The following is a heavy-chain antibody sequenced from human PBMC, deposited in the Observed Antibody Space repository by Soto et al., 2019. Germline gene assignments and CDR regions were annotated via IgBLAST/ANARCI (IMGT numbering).Heavy chain of an antibody. J-gene: IGHJ4*02. D-gene: IGHD6-13*01. CDR1: GYTFSNFW. CDR3: ARSPRSSPYFDF. Sequence: PGESLKISCQCSGYTFSNFWIGWVRQLPGQGLEWMGIIYPGDHETRYSPSFLGEVTISAETSINTAYLQWSSLEASDSAFHFCARSPRSSPYFDFWGQGALVTVSS. CDR2: IYPGDHET. V-gene: IGHV5-51*01.